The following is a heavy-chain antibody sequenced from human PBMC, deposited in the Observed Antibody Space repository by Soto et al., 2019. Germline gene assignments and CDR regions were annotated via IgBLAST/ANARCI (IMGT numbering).Heavy chain of an antibody. J-gene: IGHJ4*02. Sequence: QVQLTQSGPEVKKPGASVKVSCKVSGHTLTELPMHWVRQAPGKGLECMGGFDPEDGETIYAQKFQGRVTMTEDPSTDTAYMELSGLTSEDTAVFYCATGVTVIGTFDFWGQGTLLSVSS. D-gene: IGHD2-21*01. CDR3: ATGVTVIGTFDF. CDR1: GHTLTELP. V-gene: IGHV1-24*01. CDR2: FDPEDGET.